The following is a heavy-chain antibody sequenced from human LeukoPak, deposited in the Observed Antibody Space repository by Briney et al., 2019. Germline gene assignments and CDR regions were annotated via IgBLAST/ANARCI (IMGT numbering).Heavy chain of an antibody. CDR3: ARDKRLGSSWSTSGRGSNEYYLDY. J-gene: IGHJ4*02. D-gene: IGHD6-13*01. CDR1: GFTFSSYG. V-gene: IGHV3-33*01. Sequence: GGSLRLSCAASGFTFSSYGMHWVRQSPGKGLGWVAVIWYDGSNKYYADSVKGRFTISRDNSKNTLYLQMNSLRAEDTAVYYCARDKRLGSSWSTSGRGSNEYYLDYWGQGNLVNVT. CDR2: IWYDGSNK.